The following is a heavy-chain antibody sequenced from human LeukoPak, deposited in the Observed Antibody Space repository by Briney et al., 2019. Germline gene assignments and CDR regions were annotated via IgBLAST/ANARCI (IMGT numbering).Heavy chain of an antibody. V-gene: IGHV1-24*01. D-gene: IGHD2-21*02. Sequence: ASVKVSCKVSGYTLTELSMHWVRQAPGKGLEWMGGFDPEDGETIYAQKFQGRVTMTEDTSTDTAYMELSSLRSEDTAVYYCATYCGGDCYSVNAFDIWGQGTMVTVSS. CDR3: ATYCGGDCYSVNAFDI. CDR2: FDPEDGET. J-gene: IGHJ3*02. CDR1: GYTLTELS.